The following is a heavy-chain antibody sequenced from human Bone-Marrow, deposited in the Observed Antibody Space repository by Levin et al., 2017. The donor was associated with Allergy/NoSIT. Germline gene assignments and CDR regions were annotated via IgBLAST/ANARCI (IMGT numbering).Heavy chain of an antibody. Sequence: SETLSLTCTVSGGSISSGGYHWSWIRQHAGKGLEWIGYIYYSGSTYYNPSLKSRAIISLDTSKNQFSLMVTSATAADAAVYYCAREGGSTFDSWGQGTLVTVSS. J-gene: IGHJ4*02. CDR3: AREGGSTFDS. CDR1: GGSISSGGYH. V-gene: IGHV4-31*03. D-gene: IGHD1-26*01. CDR2: IYYSGST.